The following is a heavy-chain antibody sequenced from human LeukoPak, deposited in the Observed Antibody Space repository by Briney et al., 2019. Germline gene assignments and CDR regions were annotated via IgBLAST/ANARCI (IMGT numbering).Heavy chain of an antibody. CDR1: GYTFTSYD. Sequence: GASVKVSCKASGYTFTSYDINWVRQATGQGLEWMGWMNPNSGNTGYAQKFQGRVTITRNTSISTAYMELSSLRSEDTAVYYCARGLYDFWSGYYRFFDYWGQGTLVTVSS. CDR3: ARGLYDFWSGYYRFFDY. D-gene: IGHD3-3*01. V-gene: IGHV1-8*03. J-gene: IGHJ4*02. CDR2: MNPNSGNT.